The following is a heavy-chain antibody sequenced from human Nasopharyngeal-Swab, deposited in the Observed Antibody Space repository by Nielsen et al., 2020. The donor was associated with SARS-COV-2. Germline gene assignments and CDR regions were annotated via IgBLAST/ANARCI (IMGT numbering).Heavy chain of an antibody. V-gene: IGHV3-73*01. Sequence: GGSLRLSCAASEFTFSGFAMHWVRQASGKGLEWVGHIKSKANSYATTYAASVKGRFTISRDDSKNTAFLQMNRLETEDTAVYYCTRSGAYSSGWFLGDYWGQGTLVTVSS. J-gene: IGHJ4*02. CDR3: TRSGAYSSGWFLGDY. CDR1: EFTFSGFA. D-gene: IGHD6-19*01. CDR2: IKSKANSYAT.